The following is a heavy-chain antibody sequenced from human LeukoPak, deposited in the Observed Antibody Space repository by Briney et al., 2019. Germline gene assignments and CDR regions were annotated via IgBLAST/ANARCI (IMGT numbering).Heavy chain of an antibody. CDR3: ARGGDFWSGYYSSPSYYYYGMDV. CDR1: GGSISSYY. CDR2: IYYSGST. Sequence: PSETLSLTCTVSGGSISSYYWSWIRQPPGKGLEWIGYIYYSGSTNYNPSLKSRVTISVDTSKNQFSLKLSSVTAADTAVYYCARGGDFWSGYYSSPSYYYYGMDVWGQGTTVTVSS. J-gene: IGHJ6*02. D-gene: IGHD3-3*01. V-gene: IGHV4-59*01.